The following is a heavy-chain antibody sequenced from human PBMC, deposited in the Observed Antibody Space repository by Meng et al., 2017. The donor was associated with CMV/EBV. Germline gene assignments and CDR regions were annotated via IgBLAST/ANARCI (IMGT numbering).Heavy chain of an antibody. D-gene: IGHD1-26*01. J-gene: IGHJ1*01. V-gene: IGHV1-18*01. CDR1: GYTFTSYG. CDR2: IGAYNGNT. Sequence: VQTGTEGKKPGASVKVSCKAPGYTFTSYGISRVRQAPGQGLEWMGWIGAYNGNTNYAQKLQGRVTMTTDTSTSTAYMELRSLRSDDTAVYYCARGVGAELDAEYFQHWGQGTLVTVSS. CDR3: ARGVGAELDAEYFQH.